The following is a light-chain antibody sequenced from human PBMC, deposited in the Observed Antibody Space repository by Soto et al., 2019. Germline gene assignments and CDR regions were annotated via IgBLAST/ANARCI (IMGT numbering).Light chain of an antibody. Sequence: DIQMTQSPSSLSASVGDRVTITCRASQIVSSYLNWYQQKPGKAPELLIYAASSLQSGVPSRFSGSGSGTDFTLTISSLQPEDFATYYCQQTYSTPSSTFGQGTKVEIK. CDR2: AAS. CDR3: QQTYSTPSST. J-gene: IGKJ2*01. V-gene: IGKV1-39*01. CDR1: QIVSSY.